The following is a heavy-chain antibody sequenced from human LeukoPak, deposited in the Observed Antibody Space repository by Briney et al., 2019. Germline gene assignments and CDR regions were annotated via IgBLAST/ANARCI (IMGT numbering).Heavy chain of an antibody. J-gene: IGHJ4*02. CDR2: INSNGNNT. D-gene: IGHD3-10*01. CDR3: ARAPRSLWFGELLPGD. Sequence: GGSLRLSCAASVFTFISYWMHWFRQAPGKGLVWFSRINSNGNNTRYADSVNGRFTISRDNATSTLYLQLNSLRAEDTAVYYCARAPRSLWFGELLPGDWGQGTLVTVSS. V-gene: IGHV3-74*01. CDR1: VFTFISYW.